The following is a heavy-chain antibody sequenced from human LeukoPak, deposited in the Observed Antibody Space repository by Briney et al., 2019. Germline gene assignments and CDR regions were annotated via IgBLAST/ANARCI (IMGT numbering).Heavy chain of an antibody. D-gene: IGHD6-13*01. Sequence: ASVKLSCKASGYSFTNYYINWVRQASGQGLEWMGWVSPDSSKTGYAQQFQGRVIMSVNTSISTVYMDLSSLTSEDTAVYYCARGHPESSSSDYWGQGTLVTVSS. J-gene: IGHJ4*02. CDR3: ARGHPESSSSDY. CDR1: GYSFTNYY. CDR2: VSPDSSKT. V-gene: IGHV1-8*01.